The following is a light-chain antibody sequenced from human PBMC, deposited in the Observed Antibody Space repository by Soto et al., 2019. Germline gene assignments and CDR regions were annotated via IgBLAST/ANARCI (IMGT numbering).Light chain of an antibody. J-gene: IGKJ3*01. CDR1: QSVSSY. CDR2: DAS. V-gene: IGKV3-11*01. CDR3: QPRSNWQGFT. Sequence: EIVLTQSPATLSLSPGERATLSCRASQSVSSYLAWYQQKPGQAPRLLIYDASNRATGIPARFSGSGSGTDFTLTISSLEPEDFAVYYCQPRSNWQGFTFGPGPKVDIK.